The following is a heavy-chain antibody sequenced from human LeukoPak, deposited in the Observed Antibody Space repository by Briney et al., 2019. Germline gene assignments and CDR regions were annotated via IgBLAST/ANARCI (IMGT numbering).Heavy chain of an antibody. CDR1: GFTFSDYS. D-gene: IGHD6-13*01. J-gene: IGHJ6*03. CDR2: TSSGSSWI. V-gene: IGHV3-21*06. CDR3: AKDATAVPGTVYMDV. Sequence: PGGSLRLSCAASGFTFSDYSMNWVRQAPGKGLEWVASTSSGSSWIYYADSVRGRFTISRDNAKNLLYLQMNSLRVEDTAIYYCAKDATAVPGTVYMDVWGKGTTVTISS.